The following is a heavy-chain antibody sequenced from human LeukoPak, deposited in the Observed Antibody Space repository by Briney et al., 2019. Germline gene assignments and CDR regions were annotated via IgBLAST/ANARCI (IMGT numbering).Heavy chain of an antibody. CDR3: ARWGAPGLALIYYYGMDV. V-gene: IGHV1-24*01. J-gene: IGHJ6*02. Sequence: ASVKVSCKVSGYTLTELSMHWVRQAPGKGLEWMGGFDPEDGETIYAQKLQGRVTMTEDTSTDTAYMELSSLRSEDTAVYYCARWGAPGLALIYYYGMDVWGQGTTVTVSS. D-gene: IGHD3/OR15-3a*01. CDR2: FDPEDGET. CDR1: GYTLTELS.